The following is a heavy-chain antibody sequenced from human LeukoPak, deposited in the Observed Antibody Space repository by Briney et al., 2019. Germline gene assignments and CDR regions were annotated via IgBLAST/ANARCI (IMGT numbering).Heavy chain of an antibody. D-gene: IGHD4-23*01. Sequence: PGGSLRLSCAASGFTFSSYAMSWVRQAPGKGLEWVSAISVNGGSTYNADSVKGRFTISRDISKNTLYLQMNSLRAEDTAVYYCARHQDDYGGNPGDYWGQGTLVTVSS. J-gene: IGHJ4*02. CDR3: ARHQDDYGGNPGDY. CDR1: GFTFSSYA. CDR2: ISVNGGST. V-gene: IGHV3-23*01.